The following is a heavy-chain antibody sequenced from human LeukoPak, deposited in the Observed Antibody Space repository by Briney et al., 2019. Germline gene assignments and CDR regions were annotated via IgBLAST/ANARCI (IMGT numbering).Heavy chain of an antibody. CDR1: GGSISSYY. D-gene: IGHD2-2*01. Sequence: SETLSLTCTVSGGSISSYYWSWIRQPAGKGLEWIGRIYTSGSTNYNPSLKSRVTMSVDTSQKQFSLKLSSVTAADTAVYYCARDLQVPAANDAFDIWGQGAMVTVSS. J-gene: IGHJ3*02. CDR3: ARDLQVPAANDAFDI. CDR2: IYTSGST. V-gene: IGHV4-4*07.